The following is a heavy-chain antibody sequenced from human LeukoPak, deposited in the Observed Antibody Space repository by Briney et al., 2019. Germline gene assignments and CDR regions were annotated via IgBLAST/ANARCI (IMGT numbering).Heavy chain of an antibody. J-gene: IGHJ4*02. CDR3: ARRYCGGGTCYGDY. CDR1: GYIFTSYW. V-gene: IGHV5-10-1*01. CDR2: IDPSDSYT. Sequence: GESLKLSCKGSGYIFTSYWISWVRQMPGKGLEWMGRIDPSDSYTNYSPSFQGHVTISADKSISTAYPQWSSLKASDTAMYYCARRYCGGGTCYGDYWGQGTLVTVSS. D-gene: IGHD2-15*01.